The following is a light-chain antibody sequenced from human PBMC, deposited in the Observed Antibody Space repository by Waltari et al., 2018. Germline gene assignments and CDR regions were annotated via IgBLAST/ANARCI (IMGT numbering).Light chain of an antibody. J-gene: IGLJ3*02. Sequence: QSALTQPASVSGSPGQSITISCTGTSGDIGNYKFVSCYKHEPGSAPKLIVYDVIQRPSGVSNRFSGSKSGNTASLTISGVQAEDEADYYCSSYTTTSSWVFGGGTKLTVL. CDR3: SSYTTTSSWV. CDR1: SGDIGNYKF. V-gene: IGLV2-14*03. CDR2: DVI.